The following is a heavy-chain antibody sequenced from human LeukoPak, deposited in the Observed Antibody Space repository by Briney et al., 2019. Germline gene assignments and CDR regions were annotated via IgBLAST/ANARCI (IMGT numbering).Heavy chain of an antibody. J-gene: IGHJ4*02. D-gene: IGHD1-14*01. CDR3: AGGAWYPDF. CDR2: TKQDGSEK. CDR1: GFTFNSYW. Sequence: QAGGSLRLSCAASGFTFNSYWMSWVRQAPGKGLEWVASTKQDGSEKYYADSVKGRFTISRDNAKNSLDLEMNSLRVEDTAVYHCAGGAWYPDFWGQGALVTVSS. V-gene: IGHV3-7*04.